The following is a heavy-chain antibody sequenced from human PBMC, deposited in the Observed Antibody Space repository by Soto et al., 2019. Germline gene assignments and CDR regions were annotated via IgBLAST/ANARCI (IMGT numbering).Heavy chain of an antibody. D-gene: IGHD3-10*01. CDR1: GYTFSNYD. V-gene: IGHV1-8*01. Sequence: QVQLVQSGAELKKPGASVKVSCKASGYTFSNYDMNWVRQATGQGPEWIGWVNPNNGDTGYAQKFQGRVTLTRDISTTTAYMELTSLRSEVTGIYYCAKVSRKGSAIDFDYWGQGTLITVSS. J-gene: IGHJ4*02. CDR3: AKVSRKGSAIDFDY. CDR2: VNPNNGDT.